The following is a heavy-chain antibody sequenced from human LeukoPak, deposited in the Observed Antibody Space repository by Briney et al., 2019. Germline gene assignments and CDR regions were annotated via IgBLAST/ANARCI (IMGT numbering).Heavy chain of an antibody. D-gene: IGHD1-26*01. CDR1: GYNFIGYY. CDR2: INANSGGT. J-gene: IGHJ5*02. V-gene: IGHV1-2*02. CDR3: ARSGNRYSGSYWGDWFDP. Sequence: GGSVRVSCKASGYNFIGYYMHWVRQAPGQGLEWMGWINANSGGTNYAQKFQGRVTMTRDTSISTAYMELSRLRSDDTAVYYCARSGNRYSGSYWGDWFDPWGQGTLVTVSS.